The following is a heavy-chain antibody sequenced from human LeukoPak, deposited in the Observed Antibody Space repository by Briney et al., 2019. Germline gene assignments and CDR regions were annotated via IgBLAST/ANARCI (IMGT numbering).Heavy chain of an antibody. CDR1: GGSISSHY. CDR3: AREARTTGYFDY. Sequence: SETLSLTCTVSGGSISSHYWSWLRQPPGKGLEWIGYIYYSGSTNYNPSLKSRVTISVDTSKNQFSLKLSSVTAADTAVYYCAREARTTGYFDYWGQGTLVTVSS. CDR2: IYYSGST. D-gene: IGHD1-1*01. V-gene: IGHV4-59*11. J-gene: IGHJ4*02.